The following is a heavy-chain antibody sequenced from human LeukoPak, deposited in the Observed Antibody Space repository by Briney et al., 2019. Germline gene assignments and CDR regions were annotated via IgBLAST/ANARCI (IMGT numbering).Heavy chain of an antibody. CDR3: ARVLKLWLPYYYYYMDV. CDR1: GFTFSSYW. V-gene: IGHV3-74*01. J-gene: IGHJ6*03. D-gene: IGHD5-18*01. CDR2: INSDGSST. Sequence: GGSLGLSCVASGFTFSSYWMHWVRQAPGKGLVWVSRINSDGSSTSYADSVKGRFTISRDNAKNTLYLQMNSLRAEDTAVYYCARVLKLWLPYYYYYMDVWGKGTTVTVSS.